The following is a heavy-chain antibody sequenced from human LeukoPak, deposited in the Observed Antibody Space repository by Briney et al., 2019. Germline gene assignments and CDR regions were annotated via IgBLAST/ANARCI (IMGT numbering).Heavy chain of an antibody. CDR1: GDSVSSNSAA. J-gene: IGHJ4*02. Sequence: SQTLSLTCAISGDSVSSNSAAWNWIRQSPSRGLEWLGRTYYRSKWYSDYALSVKGRITINPDTSKNQFSLQLNSVTPEDTAVYYCTRGPSGSYSHFDYWGQGTLVTVSS. V-gene: IGHV6-1*01. CDR2: TYYRSKWYS. D-gene: IGHD1-26*01. CDR3: TRGPSGSYSHFDY.